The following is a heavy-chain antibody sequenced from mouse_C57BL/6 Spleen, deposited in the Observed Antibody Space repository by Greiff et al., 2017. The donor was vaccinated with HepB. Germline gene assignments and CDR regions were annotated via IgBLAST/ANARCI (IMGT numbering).Heavy chain of an antibody. CDR2: ISSGGDYI. CDR3: TRIYYDYDYAMDY. J-gene: IGHJ4*01. CDR1: GFTFSSYA. V-gene: IGHV5-9-1*02. Sequence: EVKLVESGEGLVKPGGSLILSCAASGFTFSSYAMSWVRQTPEKRLEWVAYISSGGDYIYYADTVKGRFTISRDNARNTLYLQMSSLKSEDTAMYYCTRIYYDYDYAMDYWGQGTSVTVSS. D-gene: IGHD2-4*01.